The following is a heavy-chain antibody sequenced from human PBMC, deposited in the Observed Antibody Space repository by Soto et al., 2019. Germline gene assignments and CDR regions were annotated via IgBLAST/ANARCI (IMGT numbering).Heavy chain of an antibody. J-gene: IGHJ4*02. D-gene: IGHD6-19*01. CDR3: ARAPEPDSGWFYYFDY. CDR2: LIPIFATA. V-gene: IGHV1-69*01. Sequence: VQLVPSGAEVQKPGSSVKVSCKASGGTFSSSAIRWVRPAPGQGPEWMGGLIPIFATATSAQKFQGGVKIAADESTSTDYMGLSSLRSEDTAVYYCARAPEPDSGWFYYFDYWGQGPLVTASS. CDR1: GGTFSSSA.